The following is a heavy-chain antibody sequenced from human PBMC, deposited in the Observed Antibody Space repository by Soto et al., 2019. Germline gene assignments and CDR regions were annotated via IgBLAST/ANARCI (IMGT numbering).Heavy chain of an antibody. CDR1: AFTFNNYA. CDR3: AKSRYSDSSGDFYDY. CDR2: IGGSGRTT. V-gene: IGHV3-23*01. Sequence: EVQLLESGGGLVQPGGSLSLSCAASAFTFNNYAMSWVRQAPGKGLGWVSGIGGSGRTTYYADSVKGRFTISRDNSNHTLFLQMNSLRAEDTAVYYCAKSRYSDSSGDFYDYWGQGPLVTVSS. J-gene: IGHJ4*02. D-gene: IGHD3-22*01.